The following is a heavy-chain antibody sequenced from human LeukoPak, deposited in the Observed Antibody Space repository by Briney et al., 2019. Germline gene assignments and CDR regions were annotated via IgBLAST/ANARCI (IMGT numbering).Heavy chain of an antibody. CDR3: VKGDDGYNFPFDY. V-gene: IGHV3-64D*06. CDR2: ISSNGGST. Sequence: GGSLRLSCSASGFTFSSYAMHWVRQAPGKGLEYVSAISSNGGSTYYADSVKGRFTISRGNSKNTLYLQMSSLRAEDTAVYYCVKGDDGYNFPFDYWGQGTLVTVSS. D-gene: IGHD5-24*01. CDR1: GFTFSSYA. J-gene: IGHJ4*02.